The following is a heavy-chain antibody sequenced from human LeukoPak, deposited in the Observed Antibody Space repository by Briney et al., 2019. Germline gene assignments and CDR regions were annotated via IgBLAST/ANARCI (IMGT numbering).Heavy chain of an antibody. Sequence: GGSLRLSCAASGFTFSSYAMHWVRQAPGKGLEWVAVISYDGSNKYYADSVKGRFTISRDNSKNTLYLQMNSLRAEDTAVYYCARDFDREGGSSFDVWGRGTLVTVSS. J-gene: IGHJ4*02. CDR3: ARDFDREGGSSFDV. V-gene: IGHV3-30-3*01. CDR1: GFTFSSYA. CDR2: ISYDGSNK. D-gene: IGHD3-9*01.